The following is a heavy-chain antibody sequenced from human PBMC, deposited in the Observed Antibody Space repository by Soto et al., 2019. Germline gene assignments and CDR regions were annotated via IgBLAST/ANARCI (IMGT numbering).Heavy chain of an antibody. CDR1: GFTFSSYS. J-gene: IGHJ1*01. CDR3: ARDLAVAGTQYFQH. V-gene: IGHV3-48*01. CDR2: ISSSSSTI. Sequence: EVQLVESGGGLVQPGGSLRLSCAASGFTFSSYSMNWVRQAPGKGLEWVSYISSSSSTIYYADSVKGRFTISRDNAKNSLYLQMNILRAEDTAVYDCARDLAVAGTQYFQHWGQGTLVTVSS. D-gene: IGHD6-19*01.